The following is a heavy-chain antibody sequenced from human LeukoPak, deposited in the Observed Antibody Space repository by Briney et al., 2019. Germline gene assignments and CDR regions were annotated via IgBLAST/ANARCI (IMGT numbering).Heavy chain of an antibody. CDR1: GFTFSSYT. Sequence: GGSLRLSCTASGFTFSSYTMHWVRRAPGKGLEWVAVISHDGNIKYHADSMKDRFTISRDNSRNTLYLQMNNLRPEDTAVYSCARAKYYDSRGYPVREAYDIWGQGTMVTVSS. CDR3: ARAKYYDSRGYPVREAYDI. CDR2: ISHDGNIK. D-gene: IGHD3-22*01. J-gene: IGHJ3*02. V-gene: IGHV3-30*04.